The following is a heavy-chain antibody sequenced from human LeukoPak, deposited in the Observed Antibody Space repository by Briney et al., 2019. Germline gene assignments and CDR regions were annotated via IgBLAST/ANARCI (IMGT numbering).Heavy chain of an antibody. J-gene: IGHJ4*02. V-gene: IGHV4-34*01. Sequence: SETLSLTCAVYGETFIHNFWTWIRQPPGKGLEWIGQINHSGSAYYNPSLKSRVTILVDTSKNQFSLKLTSVTAADTAVYYCARAMPYFYGSIAVPGTIDYWGQGILVTVSS. D-gene: IGHD6-19*01. CDR3: ARAMPYFYGSIAVPGTIDY. CDR2: INHSGSA. CDR1: GETFIHNF.